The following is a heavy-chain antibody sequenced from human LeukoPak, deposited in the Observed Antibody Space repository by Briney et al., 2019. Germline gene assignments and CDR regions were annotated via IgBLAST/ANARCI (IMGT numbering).Heavy chain of an antibody. Sequence: SETLSLTCAVYGGSFSGYYWSWIRQPPGKGLEWIGEINHSGSTNYNPSLKSRVTISADTSKNQFFLNVDSVTAADTAVYYCAKASVTTAVLFDSWGQGTLVAVSS. D-gene: IGHD4-23*01. CDR2: INHSGST. J-gene: IGHJ4*02. CDR1: GGSFSGYY. V-gene: IGHV4-34*01. CDR3: AKASVTTAVLFDS.